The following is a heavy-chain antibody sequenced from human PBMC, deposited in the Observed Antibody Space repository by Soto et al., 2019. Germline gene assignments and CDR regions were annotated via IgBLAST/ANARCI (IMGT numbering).Heavy chain of an antibody. D-gene: IGHD3-3*01. Sequence: TLSLTCAVSGGSMSSGGSSWRWIRQPPGKGLEWMCYFHHSGSTYYNPSLKSRATISVDRSKSQFSLKLSSVTAADTAVYYCASVEDDCLSAFGAGGQGILVTVSS. V-gene: IGHV4-30-2*01. CDR3: ASVEDDCLSAFGA. CDR2: FHHSGST. J-gene: IGHJ4*02. CDR1: GGSMSSGGSS.